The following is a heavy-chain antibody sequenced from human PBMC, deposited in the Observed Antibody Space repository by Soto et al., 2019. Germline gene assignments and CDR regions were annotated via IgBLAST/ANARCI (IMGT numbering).Heavy chain of an antibody. J-gene: IGHJ6*02. CDR2: IYYNGST. Sequence: QVQLQESGPGLVKPSQTLSLTCTFSGGSISSGGYYWSWIRQHPGKGLEWIGYIYYNGSTYYNPSLKSRVSISVDKSKNQFSLKVSSVIAADTAVYYCAREAVTTIFHYFYYYGMDVWGQGTTVTVSS. D-gene: IGHD3-3*01. CDR3: AREAVTTIFHYFYYYGMDV. V-gene: IGHV4-31*03. CDR1: GGSISSGGYY.